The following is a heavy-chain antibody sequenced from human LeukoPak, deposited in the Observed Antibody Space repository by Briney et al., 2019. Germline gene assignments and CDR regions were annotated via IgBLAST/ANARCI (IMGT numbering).Heavy chain of an antibody. V-gene: IGHV3-30-3*01. D-gene: IGHD3-10*01. CDR3: ARGGGMIRGVISPLPY. CDR1: GFTFSNYA. Sequence: GGSLRLSCAASGFTFSNYAMHWVRQAPGKGLEWVTIISYDGSNKYYADSVKGRFTISRDNSKNTLYLQMNSLRAEDTAVYYCARGGGMIRGVISPLPYWGQGTLVTVSS. CDR2: ISYDGSNK. J-gene: IGHJ4*02.